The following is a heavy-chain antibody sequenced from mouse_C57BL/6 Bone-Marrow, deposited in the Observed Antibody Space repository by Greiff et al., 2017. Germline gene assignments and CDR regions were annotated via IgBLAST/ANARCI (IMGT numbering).Heavy chain of an antibody. V-gene: IGHV1-55*01. Sequence: QVQLQQPGAELVKPGASVKMSCKASGYTFTSYWITWVKQRPGQGLEWIGDIYPGSGSTNYNEKFKSTATLTVDTSSSTAYMQLSSLTSEDSAVYYCARYNSNYDSYFDVWGTGTTVTVSS. J-gene: IGHJ1*03. D-gene: IGHD2-5*01. CDR2: IYPGSGST. CDR1: GYTFTSYW. CDR3: ARYNSNYDSYFDV.